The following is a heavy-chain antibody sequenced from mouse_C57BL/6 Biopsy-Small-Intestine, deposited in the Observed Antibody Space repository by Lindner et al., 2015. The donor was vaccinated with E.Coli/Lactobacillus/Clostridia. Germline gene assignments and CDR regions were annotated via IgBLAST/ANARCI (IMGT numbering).Heavy chain of an antibody. CDR2: LYPGSGSI. CDR1: GYTFTDYT. J-gene: IGHJ4*01. CDR3: ARHEGYSGHEAMDY. Sequence: VQLQESGAELVKPGAISEAACKASGYTFTDYTIHWVKQRSGQGLEWIGWLYPGSGSIKYKAKFKDKATLTADKSSSAVYMELSRLTSEDSAVYFCARHEGYSGHEAMDYWGQGTSVTVSS. V-gene: IGHV1-62-2*01. D-gene: IGHD2-12*01.